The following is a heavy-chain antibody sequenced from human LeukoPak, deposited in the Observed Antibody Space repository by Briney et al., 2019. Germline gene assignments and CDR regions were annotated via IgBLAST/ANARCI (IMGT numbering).Heavy chain of an antibody. CDR2: IIPIFGTA. CDR1: GGTFSSYA. Sequence: GVSVKVSCKASGGTFSSYAISWVRQAPGQGLEWMVGIIPIFGTANYAQKFQGRVTITTDESTSTAYMELSSLRSEDTAVYYCASAIVGATTIDYWGQGTLVTVSS. CDR3: ASAIVGATTIDY. V-gene: IGHV1-69*05. D-gene: IGHD1-26*01. J-gene: IGHJ4*02.